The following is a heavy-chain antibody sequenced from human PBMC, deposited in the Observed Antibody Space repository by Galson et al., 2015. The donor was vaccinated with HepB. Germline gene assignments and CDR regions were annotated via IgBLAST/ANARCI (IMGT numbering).Heavy chain of an antibody. V-gene: IGHV3-48*02. CDR3: ATSTHVSYYYYYMDV. Sequence: SLRLSCAASGFTFSSSSMNWVRQAPGQGLECISYISSSSRPVFYADSVKGRFTISRDNAKNSLYLQMNSLRDEDTAVYYCATSTHVSYYYYYMDVWGKGTTVTVSS. CDR1: GFTFSSSS. D-gene: IGHD5/OR15-5a*01. CDR2: ISSSSRPV. J-gene: IGHJ6*03.